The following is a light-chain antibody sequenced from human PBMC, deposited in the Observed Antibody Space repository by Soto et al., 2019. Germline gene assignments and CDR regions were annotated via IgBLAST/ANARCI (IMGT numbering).Light chain of an antibody. V-gene: IGKV1-39*01. CDR3: QQCHATPLT. CDR1: QALGNY. CDR2: GAT. J-gene: IGKJ5*01. Sequence: DIQMTQSPSSLSASVGDRVTIPCRASQALGNYLNWYQQKPGKAPNLLIFGATTLQSGVPSRFSGSGYGTNFTLIISVLQPEDFAIYYCQQCHATPLTFGQGTRL.